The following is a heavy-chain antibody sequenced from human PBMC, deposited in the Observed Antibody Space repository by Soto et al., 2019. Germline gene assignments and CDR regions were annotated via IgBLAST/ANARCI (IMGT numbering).Heavy chain of an antibody. CDR1: GYSFTSYW. V-gene: IGHV5-51*01. Sequence: PGESLKISCKGSGYSFTSYWIGWVRQMPGKGLEWMGIIYPGDSDTRYSPSFQGQVTISADKSISTAYLQWSSLKASDTAMYYCERHARVGAIRNWFDPWGQGPLVTVYS. J-gene: IGHJ5*02. CDR3: ERHARVGAIRNWFDP. D-gene: IGHD1-26*01. CDR2: IYPGDSDT.